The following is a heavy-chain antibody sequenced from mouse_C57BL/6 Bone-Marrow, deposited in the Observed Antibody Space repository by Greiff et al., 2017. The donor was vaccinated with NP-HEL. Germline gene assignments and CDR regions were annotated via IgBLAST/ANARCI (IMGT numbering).Heavy chain of an antibody. J-gene: IGHJ2*01. V-gene: IGHV1-69*01. Sequence: VQLQQSGAELVMPGASVKLSCKASGYTFTSYWMHWVKQRPGQGLEWIGEIDPSDSYTNYNQKFKGKSTLTVDKSSSTAYMQLSSLTSEDSAVYYCARWGVLFDYWGQGTTLTVSS. CDR1: GYTFTSYW. CDR2: IDPSDSYT. CDR3: ARWGVLFDY.